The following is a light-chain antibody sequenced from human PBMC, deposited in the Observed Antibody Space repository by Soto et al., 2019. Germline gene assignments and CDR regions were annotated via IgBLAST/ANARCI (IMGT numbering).Light chain of an antibody. CDR2: SSD. J-gene: IGLJ1*01. V-gene: IGLV1-47*01. CDR1: SSNIGSNF. Sequence: QSVLAQPPSASGTPGQRVTISCSGSSSNIGSNFIYWYQQLPGTAPKLIIHSSDRRPSGVPDRFSGSKSGTSASLAISGLRSEDEADYYCAAWDDRLSGYVFGTGTKLTVL. CDR3: AAWDDRLSGYV.